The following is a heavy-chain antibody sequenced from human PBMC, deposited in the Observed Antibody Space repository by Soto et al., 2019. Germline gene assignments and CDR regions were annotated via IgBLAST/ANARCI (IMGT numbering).Heavy chain of an antibody. D-gene: IGHD3-10*01. Sequence: LSCAASGFTFSSYAMSWVRQAPGKGLEWVSAISGSGGSTYYADSVKGRFTISRDNSKNTLYLQMNSLRAEDTAVYYCAVGPVLLPFDYWGQGTLVTVSS. CDR1: GFTFSSYA. V-gene: IGHV3-23*01. J-gene: IGHJ4*02. CDR3: AVGPVLLPFDY. CDR2: ISGSGGST.